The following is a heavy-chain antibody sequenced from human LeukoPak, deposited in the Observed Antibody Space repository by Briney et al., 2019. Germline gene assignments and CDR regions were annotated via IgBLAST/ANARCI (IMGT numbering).Heavy chain of an antibody. CDR2: INPNSGGT. Sequence: ASVKVSRKASGYTFTGYYMHWVRQAPGQGLEWMGWINPNSGGTNYAQKFQGRVTMTRDTSISTAYMELSRLRSDDTAVYYCARAHPRGVPAAIFYWGQGTLVTVSS. V-gene: IGHV1-2*02. CDR1: GYTFTGYY. J-gene: IGHJ4*02. D-gene: IGHD2-2*01. CDR3: ARAHPRGVPAAIFY.